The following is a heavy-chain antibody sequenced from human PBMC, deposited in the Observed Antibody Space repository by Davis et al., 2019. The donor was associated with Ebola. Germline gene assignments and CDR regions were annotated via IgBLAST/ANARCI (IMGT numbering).Heavy chain of an antibody. V-gene: IGHV3-48*02. J-gene: IGHJ4*02. CDR3: VRNLDY. CDR1: GFTFSVYT. CDR2: IGSSGTI. Sequence: GESLKISCAASGFTFSVYTMNWVRQAPGQGLEWVSYIGSSGTIYYADSVKGRFTISRDNANNSLYLQMNSLRDEDTAVYYCVRNLDYWGQGTLVTVSS.